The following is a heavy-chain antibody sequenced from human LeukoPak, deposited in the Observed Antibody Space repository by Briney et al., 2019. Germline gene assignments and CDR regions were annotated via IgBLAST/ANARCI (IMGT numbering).Heavy chain of an antibody. V-gene: IGHV4-34*01. CDR2: INQSGST. Sequence: TETLSLTSAVYGGSFSGYYWSWIRQPPGKGLEWIGEINQSGSTNYNPSLKSRVTMSVDTSKNQFSLNLSSVTAADTAVYYCARGIAGYNFGFDYWGQGALVTVSS. CDR1: GGSFSGYY. J-gene: IGHJ4*02. D-gene: IGHD5-18*01. CDR3: ARGIAGYNFGFDY.